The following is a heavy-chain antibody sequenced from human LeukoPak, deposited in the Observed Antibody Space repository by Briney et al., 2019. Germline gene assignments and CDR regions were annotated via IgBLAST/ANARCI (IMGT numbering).Heavy chain of an antibody. D-gene: IGHD3-22*01. Sequence: PGGSLRLSCAASGFTFSSYAMHWVRQAPGKGLEWVAVISYDGSNKYYADSVKGRFTISRDNSKNTLYLQMNSLRAEDTAVYYCARGTPYYYDSSGRNPDYWGQGTLVTVSS. CDR1: GFTFSSYA. J-gene: IGHJ4*02. V-gene: IGHV3-30-3*01. CDR3: ARGTPYYYDSSGRNPDY. CDR2: ISYDGSNK.